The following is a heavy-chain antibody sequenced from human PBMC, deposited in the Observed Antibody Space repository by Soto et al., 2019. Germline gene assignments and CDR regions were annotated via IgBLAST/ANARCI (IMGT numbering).Heavy chain of an antibody. CDR3: ATASSGYDAFHI. CDR1: GYTFTSYG. J-gene: IGHJ3*02. D-gene: IGHD5-12*01. Sequence: QVQLVQSGAEVKKPGASVKVSCKGSGYTFTSYGISWVRQAPGQGLEWMGWISAYNGNTNYAQKLEGRVTMTTDTSASPANMEPRSRRSDDTAVYYCATASSGYDAFHIWGQGTMVTVSS. CDR2: ISAYNGNT. V-gene: IGHV1-18*01.